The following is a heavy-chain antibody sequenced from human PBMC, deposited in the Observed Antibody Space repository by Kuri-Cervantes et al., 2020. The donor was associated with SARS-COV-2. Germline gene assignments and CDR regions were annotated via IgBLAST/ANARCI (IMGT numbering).Heavy chain of an antibody. D-gene: IGHD3-3*01. CDR3: ARWPSWSGSIDY. V-gene: IGHV4-59*01. J-gene: IGHJ4*02. CDR1: GGSISSYY. CDR2: IYYSGST. Sequence: GSLRLSCTVSGGSISSYYRSWIRQPPGKGLEWIGYIYYSGSTNYNPSLKSRVTISVDTSKNQFSLKLSSVTAADTAVYYCARWPSWSGSIDYWGQGTLVTVSS.